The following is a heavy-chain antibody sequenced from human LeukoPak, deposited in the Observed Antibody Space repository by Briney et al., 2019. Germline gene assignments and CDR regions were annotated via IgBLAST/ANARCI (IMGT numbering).Heavy chain of an antibody. CDR1: GYTFTGYY. Sequence: ASVTVSCKASGYTFTGYYMHWVRQAPGQGLEWMGWINPNSGGTNYAQKFQGRVTMTRDTSISTAYMEVSRLTSDDTAVYYCARGAKSYYYYHMDVWGKGTTVTVSS. CDR3: ARGAKSYYYYHMDV. CDR2: INPNSGGT. J-gene: IGHJ6*03. V-gene: IGHV1-2*02.